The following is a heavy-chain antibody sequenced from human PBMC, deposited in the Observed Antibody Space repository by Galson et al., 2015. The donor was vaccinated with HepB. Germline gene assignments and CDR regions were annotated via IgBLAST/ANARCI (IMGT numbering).Heavy chain of an antibody. J-gene: IGHJ4*02. D-gene: IGHD6-13*01. CDR1: GYTFTSYY. CDR2: INPSGGST. CDR3: ARNIAAAGGAGDPFDY. Sequence: SVKVSCKASGYTFTSYYMHWVRQAPGQGLEWMGIINPSGGSTSYAQKLQGRVTMTRDTSTSTVYMELSSLRSEDTAVYYCARNIAAAGGAGDPFDYWGQGTLVTVSS. V-gene: IGHV1-46*04.